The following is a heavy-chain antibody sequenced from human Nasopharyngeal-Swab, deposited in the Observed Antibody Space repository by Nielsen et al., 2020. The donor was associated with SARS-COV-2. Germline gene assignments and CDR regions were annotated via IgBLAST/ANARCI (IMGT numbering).Heavy chain of an antibody. V-gene: IGHV3-9*01. CDR3: AKDMSKFYYYGMDV. J-gene: IGHJ6*02. Sequence: GGSLRLSCAGSGFTFDDYAMHWVRQAPGKGLEWVSSISWNSGSIGYADSVKGRFTISRDNAKNSLYLQMNSLRAEDTALYYCAKDMSKFYYYGMDVWGQGTTVTVSS. CDR1: GFTFDDYA. D-gene: IGHD5/OR15-5a*01. CDR2: ISWNSGSI.